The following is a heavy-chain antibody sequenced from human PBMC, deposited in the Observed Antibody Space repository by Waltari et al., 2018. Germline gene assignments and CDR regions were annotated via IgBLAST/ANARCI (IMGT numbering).Heavy chain of an antibody. Sequence: QVQLQESGPGLVKPSQTLSLTCTFPGGSISSGGYYWSWIRQHPGTGLAWIGYIYYSGSTYYNPSLKSRVTISVDTSKNQFSLKLSSVTAADTAVYYCARSPGDILTGYQAYYYYGMYVWGQGTTVTVSS. V-gene: IGHV4-31*03. D-gene: IGHD3-9*01. J-gene: IGHJ6*02. CDR3: ARSPGDILTGYQAYYYYGMYV. CDR1: GGSISSGGYY. CDR2: IYYSGST.